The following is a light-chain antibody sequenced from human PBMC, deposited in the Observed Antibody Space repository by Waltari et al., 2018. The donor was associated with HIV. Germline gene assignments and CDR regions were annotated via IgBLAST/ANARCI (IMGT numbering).Light chain of an antibody. V-gene: IGLV2-14*01. J-gene: IGLJ1*01. CDR3: SSYRSSSTLEV. CDR2: EVS. Sequence: QSALTQPASVSGSPGQSITISCPGTSSDVGGYNYVSWYQQHPGKAPKLMFSEVSNRPSGVSNRFSGSKSGNTASRTISGLQAEDEADYYCSSYRSSSTLEVFGTGTKVTVL. CDR1: SSDVGGYNY.